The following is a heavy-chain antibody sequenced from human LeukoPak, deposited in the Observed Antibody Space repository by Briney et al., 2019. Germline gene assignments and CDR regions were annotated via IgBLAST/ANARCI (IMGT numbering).Heavy chain of an antibody. Sequence: GGSLRLSCVVSGFTFSRYSMNWVRQAPGKGLEWVSSISSSGSYIYYADSVKGRFTLSRDNAKNSLYLQMNSLRAEDTAVYYCARDSGSYLGFDPWGQGTLVTVSS. CDR2: ISSSGSYI. CDR1: GFTFSRYS. CDR3: ARDSGSYLGFDP. V-gene: IGHV3-21*01. J-gene: IGHJ5*02. D-gene: IGHD1-26*01.